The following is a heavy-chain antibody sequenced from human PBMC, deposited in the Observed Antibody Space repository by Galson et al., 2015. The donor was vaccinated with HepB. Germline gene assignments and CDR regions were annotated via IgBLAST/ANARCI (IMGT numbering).Heavy chain of an antibody. CDR2: ISYDGIND. J-gene: IGHJ1*01. V-gene: IGHV3-30*18. Sequence: PLRLSCADPGVIFSTYGMHWPGESQGKELEWVTFISYDGINDYYADSVKGRFTISRDNSKNTLYLQMNSLRVEDTAVYYCANAESLYCSGGSCYFEYFQHWGQGTLVTVSS. CDR3: ANAESLYCSGGSCYFEYFQH. CDR1: GVIFSTYG. D-gene: IGHD2-15*01.